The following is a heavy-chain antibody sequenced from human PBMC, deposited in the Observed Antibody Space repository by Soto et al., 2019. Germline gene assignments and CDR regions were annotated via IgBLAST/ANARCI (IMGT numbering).Heavy chain of an antibody. Sequence: EVQLLESGGGLVQPGGSLRLSCAASGFTFSSYAMSWVRQAPGKGLEWVSAISGSGGSTYYADSVKGRLTISRDNSKNTLYLQMNSLRAEDTAVYYCAKDPGQWLTPNWVDYWGQGTLVTVSS. CDR1: GFTFSSYA. CDR2: ISGSGGST. CDR3: AKDPGQWLTPNWVDY. J-gene: IGHJ4*02. V-gene: IGHV3-23*01. D-gene: IGHD6-19*01.